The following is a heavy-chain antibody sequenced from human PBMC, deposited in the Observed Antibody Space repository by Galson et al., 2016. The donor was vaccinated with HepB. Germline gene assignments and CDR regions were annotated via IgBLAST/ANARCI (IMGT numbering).Heavy chain of an antibody. CDR3: AAEMRMGNTAFDV. V-gene: IGHV1-58*01. CDR2: IVVGSGNT. Sequence: SVKVSCKASGFTFSASVVHWVRQARGQPLEWIGWIVVGSGNTQYAQQFQERVIISRDMTTSTASLELSSLRHEDTAVYYCAAEMRMGNTAFDVWGQGTMVT. D-gene: IGHD1/OR15-1a*01. CDR1: GFTFSASV. J-gene: IGHJ3*01.